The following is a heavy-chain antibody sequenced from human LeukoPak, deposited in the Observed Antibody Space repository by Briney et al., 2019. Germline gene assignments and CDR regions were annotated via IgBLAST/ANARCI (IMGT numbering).Heavy chain of an antibody. CDR3: AKDIRYSSSWYWGYFDL. D-gene: IGHD6-13*01. Sequence: PGGSLRLSCAASGFTFDDYAMHCVRQAPGKGLEWVSGISWNSGSIGYADSVKGRFTISRDNAKNSLYLQMNSLRAEDTALYYCAKDIRYSSSWYWGYFDLWGRGTLVTVSS. CDR2: ISWNSGSI. J-gene: IGHJ2*01. V-gene: IGHV3-9*01. CDR1: GFTFDDYA.